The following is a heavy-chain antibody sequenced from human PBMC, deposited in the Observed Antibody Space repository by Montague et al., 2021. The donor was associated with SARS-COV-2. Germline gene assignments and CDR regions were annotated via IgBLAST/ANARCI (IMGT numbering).Heavy chain of an antibody. D-gene: IGHD3-3*01. Sequence: SETLSLTCAVYGGSFSGYYCSWIRQPPGKGLEWIGEINHSGSTNYNPSLKSRVTISVDTSKNQFSLKLSSVTAADTAVYYCARGPGVVIILAIYYDYGMDVWGQGTTVTVSS. J-gene: IGHJ6*02. CDR1: GGSFSGYY. CDR2: INHSGST. V-gene: IGHV4-34*01. CDR3: ARGPGVVIILAIYYDYGMDV.